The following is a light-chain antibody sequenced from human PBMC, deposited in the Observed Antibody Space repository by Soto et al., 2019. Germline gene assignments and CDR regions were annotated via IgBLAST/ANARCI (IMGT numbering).Light chain of an antibody. V-gene: IGKV3-15*01. CDR2: GAS. CDR1: QSVRSS. Sequence: ETVMTQSPATLSVSPGERATLSCRASQSVRSSLAWYQQKPGQAPRLLLYGASTRATGIPARFSGSGSGTEITLTISSLQYEDFAVYYCQQYNNWPTNTFGGGTKVEIK. CDR3: QQYNNWPTNT. J-gene: IGKJ4*01.